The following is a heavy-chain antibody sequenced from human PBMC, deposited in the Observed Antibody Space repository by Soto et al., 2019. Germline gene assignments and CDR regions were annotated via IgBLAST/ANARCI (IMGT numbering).Heavy chain of an antibody. Sequence: PSQTLSLTCAISGDSVSSNSAAWNWIRQSPSRGLEWLGRTYYRSKWYNDYAVSVKSRITINPDTSKNQFPLQLNSVTPEDTAVYYCARDLHADYYDSSGSYYYYYYGMDVWGQGTTVTVSS. CDR1: GDSVSSNSAA. CDR3: ARDLHADYYDSSGSYYYYYYGMDV. V-gene: IGHV6-1*01. D-gene: IGHD3-22*01. CDR2: TYYRSKWYN. J-gene: IGHJ6*02.